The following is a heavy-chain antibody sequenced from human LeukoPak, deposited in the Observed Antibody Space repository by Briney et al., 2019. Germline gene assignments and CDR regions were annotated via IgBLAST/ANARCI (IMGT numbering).Heavy chain of an antibody. V-gene: IGHV3-15*01. J-gene: IGHJ5*01. CDR2: IKSQTGGGTT. Sequence: PGGSLRLSCAASGFTFSDAWMSWVRQAPGKGLEWVGCIKSQTGGGTTDYAAPVKGRFSISRDDSKNTLYLQMNSLKTEDTAVYYCTRVGTTWFHSWGQGTLVTVSS. D-gene: IGHD1-26*01. CDR1: GFTFSDAW. CDR3: TRVGTTWFHS.